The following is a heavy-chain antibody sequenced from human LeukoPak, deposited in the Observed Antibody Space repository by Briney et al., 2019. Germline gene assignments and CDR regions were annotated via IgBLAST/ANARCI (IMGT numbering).Heavy chain of an antibody. V-gene: IGHV3-7*01. CDR2: INQDGREK. CDR1: GFNFNTKC. CDR3: ADPPSDF. Sequence: GGSLSLSCATSGFNFNTKCMTWVRQAPGKGLEWVANINQDGREKYHGDSVKGRFIISRDNAKRSLFLEMSSLRAEDTAVYYCADPPSDFWGQGTLVAVSS. J-gene: IGHJ4*02.